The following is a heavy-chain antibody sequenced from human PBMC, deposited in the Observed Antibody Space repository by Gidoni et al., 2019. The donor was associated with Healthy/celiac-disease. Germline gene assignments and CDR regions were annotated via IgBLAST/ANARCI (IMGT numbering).Heavy chain of an antibody. CDR1: GSTFTSYG. CDR2: ISAYNGNT. J-gene: IGHJ4*02. D-gene: IGHD6-25*01. Sequence: QIQLVQSGAEVKQPEASVKVSCNASGSTFTSYGISWVRQAPGQGLEWMGWISAYNGNTNYAQKLQGRVTMTTDTSTSTAYMELRSLRSDDTAVYYCARVSHPRGAAGVDYWGQGTLVTVSS. V-gene: IGHV1-18*01. CDR3: ARVSHPRGAAGVDY.